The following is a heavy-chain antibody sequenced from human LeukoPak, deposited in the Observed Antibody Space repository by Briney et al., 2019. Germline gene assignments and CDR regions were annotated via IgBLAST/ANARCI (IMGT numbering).Heavy chain of an antibody. V-gene: IGHV3-23*01. CDR2: ISGSGGST. CDR1: GFTFSSYA. D-gene: IGHD3-22*01. Sequence: GGSLGLSCAASGFTFSSYAMCWVRQAPGKGLEWVSAISGSGGSTYYADSVKGRFTISRDNSKNTLYLQMNSLRAEDTAVYYCAKDGGDDSSGYDAFDIWGQGTMVTVSS. CDR3: AKDGGDDSSGYDAFDI. J-gene: IGHJ3*02.